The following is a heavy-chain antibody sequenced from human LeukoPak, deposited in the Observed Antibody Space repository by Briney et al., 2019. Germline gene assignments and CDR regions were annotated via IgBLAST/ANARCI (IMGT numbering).Heavy chain of an antibody. Sequence: GGSLRLSCAASGFTFSSYAMSWVRQAPGKGLEWVSAISGSGGSTYYADSVKGRFTISRDNAKNSLYLQMNSLRAEDRALYHCARDWVDILTGYYNAEGAFDIWGQGTMVTVSS. J-gene: IGHJ3*02. D-gene: IGHD3-9*01. CDR3: ARDWVDILTGYYNAEGAFDI. CDR2: ISGSGGST. CDR1: GFTFSSYA. V-gene: IGHV3-23*01.